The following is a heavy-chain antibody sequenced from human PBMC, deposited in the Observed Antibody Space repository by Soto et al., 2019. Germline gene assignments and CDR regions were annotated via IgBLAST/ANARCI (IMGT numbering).Heavy chain of an antibody. J-gene: IGHJ6*02. CDR3: AKDAGDSSGWYYYYYYGMDV. CDR2: MSGSGGST. D-gene: IGHD6-19*01. V-gene: IGHV3-23*01. Sequence: GGSLRLSCAASGFAFSSYAMSWVRQAPGKGLEWVSAMSGSGGSTYYADSVKGRFTISRDNSKNTLYLQMNSLRAEDTAVYYCAKDAGDSSGWYYYYYYGMDVWGQGTTVTVSS. CDR1: GFAFSSYA.